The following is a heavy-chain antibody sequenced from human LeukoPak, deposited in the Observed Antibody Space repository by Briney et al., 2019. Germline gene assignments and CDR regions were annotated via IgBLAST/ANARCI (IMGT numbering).Heavy chain of an antibody. CDR2: INPNSGDT. CDR1: GYTFTGYY. CDR3: ARDPGVIAFFDY. D-gene: IGHD3-10*01. V-gene: IGHV1-2*02. Sequence: ASVKVSCKASGYTFTGYYIHWLRQAPGQGLEWMAWINPNSGDTTYAQKFQGRVTMTRDTSITTAYMDLSRLSSDDTAVYYCARDPGVIAFFDYWGQGTLVTVSS. J-gene: IGHJ4*02.